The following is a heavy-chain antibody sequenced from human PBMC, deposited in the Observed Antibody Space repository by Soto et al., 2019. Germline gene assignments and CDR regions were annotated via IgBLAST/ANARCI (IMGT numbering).Heavy chain of an antibody. V-gene: IGHV4-30-4*01. D-gene: IGHD3-10*01. J-gene: IGHJ5*02. CDR1: GDSISSGDYY. Sequence: SETLSLTCTVSGDSISSGDYYWSWIRQNPEKGLEWTGYVYYSGSTYYNPPLKSRVTISVDTSKNQFSLRLNSVTAADTAVYYCARDPGSGSYYGWFDPWGQGTLVTVSS. CDR3: ARDPGSGSYYGWFDP. CDR2: VYYSGST.